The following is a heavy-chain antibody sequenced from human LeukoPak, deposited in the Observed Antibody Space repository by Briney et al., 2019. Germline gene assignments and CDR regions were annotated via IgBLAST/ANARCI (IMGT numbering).Heavy chain of an antibody. D-gene: IGHD6-19*01. Sequence: PGGSLRLSCAASGFTFSSYAMNWVRQAPGKGLEWVSTISVSGDNTYYADSVRGRFTISRDNSKNTLYLQMNSLRAEDTAVYYCARACYSSGWHSDYWGQGTLVTVSS. J-gene: IGHJ4*02. CDR2: ISVSGDNT. CDR3: ARACYSSGWHSDY. V-gene: IGHV3-23*01. CDR1: GFTFSSYA.